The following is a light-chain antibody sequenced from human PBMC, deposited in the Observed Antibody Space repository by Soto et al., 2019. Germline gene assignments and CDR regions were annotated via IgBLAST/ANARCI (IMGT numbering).Light chain of an antibody. CDR3: QQYYTYPWT. V-gene: IGKV1-6*02. J-gene: IGKJ1*01. CDR1: QGIRND. Sequence: AIQVTQSPSSLSASVGDRVTITCRASQGIRNDLSWYQQKPGKAPKLLIYDASSLQSGVPSRFSGSGSGAEFTLTISSLQPDDFATYYCQQYYTYPWTFGQGTKVDIK. CDR2: DAS.